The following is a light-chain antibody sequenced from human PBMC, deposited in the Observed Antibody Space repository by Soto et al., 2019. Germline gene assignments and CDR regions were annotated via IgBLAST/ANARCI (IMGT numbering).Light chain of an antibody. Sequence: QSALTQPPSASGSPGQSVTISCTGTRSDVGGYNYVSWYQQYPGKVPKLMVYEVNKRPSGVPDRFSGSKSGNTASLTVSGLQAEDEADYYCTSYAGGNNVFGTGTKLTVL. CDR1: RSDVGGYNY. CDR2: EVN. J-gene: IGLJ1*01. CDR3: TSYAGGNNV. V-gene: IGLV2-8*01.